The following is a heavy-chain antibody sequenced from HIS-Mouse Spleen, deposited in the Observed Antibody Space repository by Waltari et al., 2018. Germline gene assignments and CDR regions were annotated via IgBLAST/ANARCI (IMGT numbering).Heavy chain of an antibody. Sequence: QVQLQQWGAGLLKPSAPLSLTCAVYGGSFSGYYWSWIRQPPGKGLEWIGEINHSGSTNYNPSLKSRVTISVDTSKNQFSLKLSSVTAADTAVYYCARGALRGRYYWGEYFQHWGQGTLVTVSS. CDR1: GGSFSGYY. J-gene: IGHJ1*01. D-gene: IGHD1-26*01. V-gene: IGHV4-34*01. CDR3: ARGALRGRYYWGEYFQH. CDR2: INHSGST.